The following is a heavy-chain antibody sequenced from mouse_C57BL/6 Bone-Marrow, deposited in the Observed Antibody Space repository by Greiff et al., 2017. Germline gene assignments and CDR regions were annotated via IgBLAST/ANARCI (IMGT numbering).Heavy chain of an antibody. CDR1: GYTFTSYG. D-gene: IGHD1-1*01. CDR3: ARDTTVVADFDY. J-gene: IGHJ2*01. CDR2: ILPGSGST. Sequence: QVHVKQSGAELARPGASVKLSCKASGYTFTSYGISWVKQRPGHGLEWIGEILPGSGSTNYNERFKGKATFTADTSSNTAYMQLSSLTTEDSAIYYCARDTTVVADFDYWGQGTTLTVSS. V-gene: IGHV1-9*01.